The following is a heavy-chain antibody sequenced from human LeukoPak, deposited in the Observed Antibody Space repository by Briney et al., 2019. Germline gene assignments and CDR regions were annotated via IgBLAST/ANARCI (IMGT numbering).Heavy chain of an antibody. Sequence: ASVKVSCKASGYTFTSYGISWVRQAPGQGLEWMGWISAYNGNTNYAQKLQGRVTMTTDTSTSTAYMELRSLRSDDTAVYYCAGHYYYYCYMDVWGKGTTVTVSS. CDR1: GYTFTSYG. V-gene: IGHV1-18*01. CDR2: ISAYNGNT. CDR3: AGHYYYYCYMDV. J-gene: IGHJ6*03.